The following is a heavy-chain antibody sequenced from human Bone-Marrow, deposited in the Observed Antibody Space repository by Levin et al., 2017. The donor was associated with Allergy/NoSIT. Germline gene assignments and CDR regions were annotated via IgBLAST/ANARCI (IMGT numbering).Heavy chain of an antibody. V-gene: IGHV3-7*01. J-gene: IGHJ4*02. CDR2: IKTDGTEK. D-gene: IGHD2-15*01. Sequence: GESLKISCVASGFTFSNYWMGWVRQTPGKGLEWVANIKTDGTEKYYVDSVKGRFTISRDNAESSLYLQMNSLRAEDRAVYYCTRDVRRGSTTAGWGQGTVVTVSS. CDR3: TRDVRRGSTTAG. CDR1: GFTFSNYW.